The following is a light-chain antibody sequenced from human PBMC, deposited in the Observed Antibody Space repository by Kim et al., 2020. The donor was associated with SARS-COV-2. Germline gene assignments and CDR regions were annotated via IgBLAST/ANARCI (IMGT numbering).Light chain of an antibody. CDR1: QSVSSD. CDR2: DAS. CDR3: QQRSNWPPFT. Sequence: CPGERAPLSCRASQSVSSDLAWYQQKPGQAPRLLIYDASNRATGIPARFSGSGSGTDFTLTISSLEPEDFAVYYCQQRSNWPPFTFGGGTKVDIK. J-gene: IGKJ4*01. V-gene: IGKV3-11*01.